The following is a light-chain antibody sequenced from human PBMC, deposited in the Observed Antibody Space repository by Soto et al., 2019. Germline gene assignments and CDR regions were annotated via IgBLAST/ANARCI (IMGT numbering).Light chain of an antibody. J-gene: IGKJ4*01. CDR1: QSVSGY. Sequence: EFVLTLSLVTLSLTPGERATLSCRASQSVSGYLAWYQQKPGQAPRLLIYGASSRATGIPDRFSGSGSGTDFTFTISRLEPEDSAVYYCQQYGNSVTFGGGTRWIS. CDR3: QQYGNSVT. V-gene: IGKV3-20*01. CDR2: GAS.